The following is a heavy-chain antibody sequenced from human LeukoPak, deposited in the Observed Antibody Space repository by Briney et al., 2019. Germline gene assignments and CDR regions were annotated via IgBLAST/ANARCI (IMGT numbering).Heavy chain of an antibody. Sequence: PGGSLRLSCAAPGITFSNYNMNWVRQAPGKGLEWISSITSSSSYTFYADSVKGRFTISRDNSKNTVYLQMNSLTAGDTAVYYCAKDQDDILTAYYIDAFDIWGQGTMVTVSS. J-gene: IGHJ3*02. D-gene: IGHD3-9*01. CDR3: AKDQDDILTAYYIDAFDI. CDR1: GITFSNYN. V-gene: IGHV3-21*01. CDR2: ITSSSSYT.